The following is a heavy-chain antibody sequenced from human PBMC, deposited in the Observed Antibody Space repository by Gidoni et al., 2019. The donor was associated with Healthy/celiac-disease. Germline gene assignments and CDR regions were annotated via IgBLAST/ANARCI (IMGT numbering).Heavy chain of an antibody. Sequence: DVQLVASGGGLVKPGGSLRLTCAAAGFTISTTWMRWVRHAPGKGLEWVGRIKSKTDGGTTDYAAPVKGRFTISRDDSTNTLYLQMNSLKTEDTAVYYCTTDCYKNPARGMDVWGQGTTVTVSS. V-gene: IGHV3-15*01. CDR3: TTDCYKNPARGMDV. D-gene: IGHD2-15*01. CDR2: IKSKTDGGTT. CDR1: GFTISTTW. J-gene: IGHJ6*02.